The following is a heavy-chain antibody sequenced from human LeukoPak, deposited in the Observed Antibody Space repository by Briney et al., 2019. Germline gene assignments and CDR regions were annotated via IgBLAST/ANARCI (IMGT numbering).Heavy chain of an antibody. Sequence: GASVKVSCKVSGYTLTELSMHWVRQAPGKGLEWMGGFDPEDGETIYAQKFQGRVTMTEDTSTDTAYMELSSLRSEDTAVYYCARRPYYDFWSGYNPRAIDFDYWGQGTLVTVSS. CDR3: ARRPYYDFWSGYNPRAIDFDY. J-gene: IGHJ4*02. D-gene: IGHD3-3*01. CDR1: GYTLTELS. V-gene: IGHV1-24*01. CDR2: FDPEDGET.